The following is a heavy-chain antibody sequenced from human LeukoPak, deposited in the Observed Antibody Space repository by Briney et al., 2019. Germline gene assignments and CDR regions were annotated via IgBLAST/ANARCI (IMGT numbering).Heavy chain of an antibody. CDR2: ISSSSSYI. D-gene: IGHD3-22*01. Sequence: GGSLSLSCAASGFTFSCYSMNWVRQAPGKGLEWVSSISSSSSYIYYADSVKGRFTISRDNSKNTLYLQMNSLRHEDTAVYYCAKDSNYDSSGYYRDYYYYYMDVWGKGTTVTVFS. CDR1: GFTFSCYS. CDR3: AKDSNYDSSGYYRDYYYYYMDV. J-gene: IGHJ6*03. V-gene: IGHV3-21*04.